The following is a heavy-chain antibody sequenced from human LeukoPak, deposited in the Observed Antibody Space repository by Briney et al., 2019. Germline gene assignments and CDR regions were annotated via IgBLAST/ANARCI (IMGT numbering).Heavy chain of an antibody. CDR3: VKTARLADY. J-gene: IGHJ4*02. CDR1: GFTFTDYY. D-gene: IGHD6-6*01. Sequence: GGSLRLSCAASGFTFTDYYMNWIRQTPGKGLEWISYISQYGGDVNYADSVAGRFTISRDNARNSVSLQMNNLRVDDTAIYYCVKTARLADYWGQGTLVTVSS. V-gene: IGHV3-11*04. CDR2: ISQYGGDV.